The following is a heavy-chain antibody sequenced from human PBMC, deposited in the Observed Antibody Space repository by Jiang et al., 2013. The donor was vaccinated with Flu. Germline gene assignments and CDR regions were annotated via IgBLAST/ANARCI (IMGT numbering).Heavy chain of an antibody. J-gene: IGHJ4*02. D-gene: IGHD2-15*01. V-gene: IGHV3-30*02. Sequence: QLLESGGGVVQPGGSLRLSCAASGFTFSYFGMYWVRQSPGKGLEWVASVWHDGSNKFYVDSVKGRFTISRDNSRNTLFLQMNSLRPEDTAVYYCATLRGSSFDTYLADYWGQGTLVTVSS. CDR3: ATLRGSSFDTYLADY. CDR2: VWHDGSNK. CDR1: GFTFSYFG.